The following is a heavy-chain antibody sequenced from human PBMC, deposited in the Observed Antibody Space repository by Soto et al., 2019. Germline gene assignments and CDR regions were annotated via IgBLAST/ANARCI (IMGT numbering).Heavy chain of an antibody. Sequence: PGGSLRLSCAGSGSTFTHFTMTWVRQAPGKGLEWLAAVSGDGESTYYADSGNGRFPISRDNSRNTVSLLLSSLRVHDTALYYCCKTTSFSFDNGALLLSLSHGALENISS. CDR2: VSGDGEST. J-gene: IGHJ5*01. CDR3: CKTTSFSFDNGALLLS. D-gene: IGHD2-2*01. V-gene: IGHV3-23*01. CDR1: GSTFTHFT.